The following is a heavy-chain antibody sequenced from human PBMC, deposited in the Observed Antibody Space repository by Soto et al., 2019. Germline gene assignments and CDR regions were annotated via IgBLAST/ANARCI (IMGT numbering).Heavy chain of an antibody. V-gene: IGHV4-61*01. Sequence: SETLSLTCTVSGGSVSSGSYYWSWIRQPPGKGLEWIGYIYYSGSTNYNPSLKSRVTISVDTSKNQFSLKLSSVTAADTAVYYCARASGYNWFDPWGQGTTVTVSS. CDR3: ARASGYNWFDP. CDR1: GGSVSSGSYY. D-gene: IGHD3-22*01. CDR2: IYYSGST. J-gene: IGHJ5*01.